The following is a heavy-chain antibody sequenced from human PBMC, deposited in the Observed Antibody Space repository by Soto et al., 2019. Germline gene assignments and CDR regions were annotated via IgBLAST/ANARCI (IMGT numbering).Heavy chain of an antibody. J-gene: IGHJ6*02. CDR3: ARQGDILTGYYNYGMDV. V-gene: IGHV4-59*08. CDR2: IYYSGST. Sequence: PSETLSLTCTVSGGSISSYYWSWIRQPPGKGLEWIGYIYYSGSTNYNPSLKSRVTISVDTSKNQFSLKLSSVTAADTAVYYCARQGDILTGYYNYGMDVWGQGTTVTVSS. D-gene: IGHD3-9*01. CDR1: GGSISSYY.